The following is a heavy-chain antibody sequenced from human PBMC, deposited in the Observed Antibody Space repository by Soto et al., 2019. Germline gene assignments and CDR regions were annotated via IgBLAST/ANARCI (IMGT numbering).Heavy chain of an antibody. D-gene: IGHD6-13*01. CDR3: TTDRLGSSSWLGAFDI. CDR2: IKSKTDGGTT. V-gene: IGHV3-15*07. Sequence: GVSLRLSCAASGFTFSNAWMNWVRQAPGKGLEWVGRIKSKTDGGTTDYAAPVKGRFTISRDDSKNTLYLQMNSLKTEDTAVYYCTTDRLGSSSWLGAFDIWGQGTMVTVSS. CDR1: GFTFSNAW. J-gene: IGHJ3*02.